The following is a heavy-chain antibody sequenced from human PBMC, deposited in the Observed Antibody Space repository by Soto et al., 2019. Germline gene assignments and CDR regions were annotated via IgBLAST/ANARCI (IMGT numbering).Heavy chain of an antibody. CDR2: VSGSGDYT. V-gene: IGHV3-23*01. CDR3: AKADSSGYKYYYGMDV. D-gene: IGHD3-22*01. Sequence: GGSLRLSCAASGFTFSSYAMSWVRQAPGKGLEWVSGVSGSGDYTNYADSVKGRFTISRDNSKNTLYLQINSLRAEDTAVYYCAKADSSGYKYYYGMDVWGQGTTVTVSS. J-gene: IGHJ6*02. CDR1: GFTFSSYA.